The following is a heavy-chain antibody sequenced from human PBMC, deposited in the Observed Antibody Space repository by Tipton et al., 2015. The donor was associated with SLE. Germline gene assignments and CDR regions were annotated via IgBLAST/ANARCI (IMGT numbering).Heavy chain of an antibody. CDR3: ARSTGNPLPFDL. D-gene: IGHD5/OR15-5a*01. V-gene: IGHV4-39*07. CDR2: FYNSGYT. J-gene: IGHJ4*02. CDR1: GASISSSNYY. Sequence: TLSLTCTVSGASISSSNYYWDWIRQPPGRGLGWIGTFYNSGYTFYNPSLKSRVTISVDSSKNHLSLKLNSVTAADTAVYYCARSTGNPLPFDLWGQGTLVSVSS.